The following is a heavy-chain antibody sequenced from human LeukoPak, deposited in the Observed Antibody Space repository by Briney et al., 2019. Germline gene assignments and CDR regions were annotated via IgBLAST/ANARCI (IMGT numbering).Heavy chain of an antibody. J-gene: IGHJ4*02. V-gene: IGHV4-59*01. CDR2: VNHSGST. CDR3: ARSVQLAFDY. Sequence: SETLSLTCTVSGGSISSYYWSWIRQPPGKGLEWIGEVNHSGSTNYNPSLKSRVTISVDTSKNQFSLKLSSVTAADTAVYYCARSVQLAFDYWGQGTLVTVSS. CDR1: GGSISSYY. D-gene: IGHD1-1*01.